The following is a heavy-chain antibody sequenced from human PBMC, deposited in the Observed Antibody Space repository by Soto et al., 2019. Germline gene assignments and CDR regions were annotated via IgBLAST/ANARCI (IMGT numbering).Heavy chain of an antibody. Sequence: EVQLLESGGGLVQPGGSLRLSCAASGFTFSSYAMSWVRQAPGKGLEWVSAISGSGGSTYYADSVKGRFTISRDNSKNALYLQMNSLRAEDTAVYYCANEGSGLRFLEWLFFWWGQGTLVTVSS. D-gene: IGHD3-3*01. CDR1: GFTFSSYA. J-gene: IGHJ4*02. CDR2: ISGSGGST. CDR3: ANEGSGLRFLEWLFFW. V-gene: IGHV3-23*01.